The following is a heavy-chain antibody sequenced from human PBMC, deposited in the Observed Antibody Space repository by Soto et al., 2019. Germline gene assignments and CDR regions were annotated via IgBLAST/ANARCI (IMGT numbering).Heavy chain of an antibody. Sequence: PSETLSLTCTVSGGSISSSSYYWGWTRQPPGKGLEWIGSIYYSGSTYYNPSLKSRVTISVDTSKNQFSLKLSSVTAADTAVYYCARHIDEYSSSSARFDPWGQGTLVTVSS. V-gene: IGHV4-39*01. CDR1: GGSISSSSYY. CDR3: ARHIDEYSSSSARFDP. J-gene: IGHJ5*02. CDR2: IYYSGST. D-gene: IGHD6-6*01.